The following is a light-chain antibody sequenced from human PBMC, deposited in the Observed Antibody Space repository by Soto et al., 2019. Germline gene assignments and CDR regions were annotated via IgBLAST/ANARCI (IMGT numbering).Light chain of an antibody. CDR2: EVT. CDR1: SSDIGGYNY. V-gene: IGLV2-14*01. CDR3: SSYAGSSNV. J-gene: IGLJ1*01. Sequence: QSALTQPASVSGSPGQSITISCTGTSSDIGGYNYVSWYQQHPGKAPKLIISEVTNRPSGVSNRFSGSRSANTASLTVSGLQAEDEADYYCSSYAGSSNVFGTGTKVTVL.